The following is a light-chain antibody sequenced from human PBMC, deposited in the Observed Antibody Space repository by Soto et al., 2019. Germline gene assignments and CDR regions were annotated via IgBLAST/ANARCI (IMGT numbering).Light chain of an antibody. J-gene: IGLJ3*02. CDR3: SSYTGSITV. CDR2: EVS. Sequence: QSVLTQPASVSGSPGQSITISCTGTSSDVGGYNFVSWYHHHPGKVPKLLIYEVSNRPSGVSNRFSGSKSGNTASLTISGLQAEDEADYYCSSYTGSITVFGGGTKLTVL. CDR1: SSDVGGYNF. V-gene: IGLV2-14*01.